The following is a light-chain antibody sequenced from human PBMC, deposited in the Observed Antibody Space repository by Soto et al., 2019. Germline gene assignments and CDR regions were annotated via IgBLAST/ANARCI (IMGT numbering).Light chain of an antibody. J-gene: IGLJ1*01. CDR2: EGS. CDR1: RSNVGNYNL. V-gene: IGLV2-23*01. Sequence: QSALTQPASVSGSPGQSITISCTGTRSNVGNYNLVSWYQQHPGKAPKLMIYEGSKRPSGVSNRFSGSKSGNTASLTISGLQADDEADYYCSSYAGNDNCVFGTGTKVTVL. CDR3: SSYAGNDNCV.